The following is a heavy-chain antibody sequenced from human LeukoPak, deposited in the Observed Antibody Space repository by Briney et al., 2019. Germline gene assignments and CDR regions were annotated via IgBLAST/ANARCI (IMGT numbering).Heavy chain of an antibody. J-gene: IGHJ4*02. CDR3: AREDIVATMTFDY. Sequence: GGSLRLSCAASGFTFSNASMNWVRQAPGKGLEWVSSISSSSSYIYYADSVKGRFTISRDNAKNSLYLQMNSLRAEDTAVYYCAREDIVATMTFDYWGQGTLVTVSS. D-gene: IGHD5-12*01. CDR2: ISSSSSYI. V-gene: IGHV3-21*01. CDR1: GFTFSNAS.